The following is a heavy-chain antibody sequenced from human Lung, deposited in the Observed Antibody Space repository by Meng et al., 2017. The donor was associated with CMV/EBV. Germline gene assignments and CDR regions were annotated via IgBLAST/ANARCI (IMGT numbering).Heavy chain of an antibody. CDR3: ARSDRVADSYGMNA. J-gene: IGHJ6*02. CDR1: GSTLNTYT. D-gene: IGHD3-22*01. CDR2: FIPILGMA. Sequence: SXXVSXKASGSTLNTYTISWGRQAPGQGLEWMGRFIPILGMANYVLKFQGSVTITADKSTSTAYMELSSLRSDDTAVYYCARSDRVADSYGMNAWGQGTTVTVSS. V-gene: IGHV1-69*02.